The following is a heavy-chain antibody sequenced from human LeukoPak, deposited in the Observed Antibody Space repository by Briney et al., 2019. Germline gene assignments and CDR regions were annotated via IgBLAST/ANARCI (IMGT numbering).Heavy chain of an antibody. V-gene: IGHV4-61*02. Sequence: SETLSLTCTVSGDSISSTNYYWGWIRQPAGKGLEWIGRIYTSGSTNYNPSLKSRVTISVDTSKNQFSLRLSSVTAADAAVYYCARPSTGDYMDVWGKGTTVTVSS. CDR3: ARPSTGDYMDV. CDR1: GDSISSTNYY. D-gene: IGHD2-2*01. J-gene: IGHJ6*03. CDR2: IYTSGST.